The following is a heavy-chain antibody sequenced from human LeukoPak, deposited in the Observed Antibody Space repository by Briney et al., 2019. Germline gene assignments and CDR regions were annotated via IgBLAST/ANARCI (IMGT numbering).Heavy chain of an antibody. CDR3: AGRWVSLVRGGIDY. J-gene: IGHJ4*02. CDR1: GGSISSHY. CDR2: IFYSGST. D-gene: IGHD3-10*01. V-gene: IGHV4-59*08. Sequence: SETLSLTSTVSGGSISSHYWSWIRQPPRKGLEWIAYIFYSGSTNYNPSRKIRVTISVDPSKNQFSLKLTSVTAADTAVYYCAGRWVSLVRGGIDYWGQGTLVTVSS.